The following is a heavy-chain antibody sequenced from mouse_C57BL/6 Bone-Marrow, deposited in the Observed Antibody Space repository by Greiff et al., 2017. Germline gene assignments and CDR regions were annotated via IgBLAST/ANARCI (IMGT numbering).Heavy chain of an antibody. D-gene: IGHD2-2*01. J-gene: IGHJ2*01. CDR3: AREGYYGYDVFDY. CDR1: GFTFSDYY. V-gene: IGHV5-16*01. CDR2: INYDGSST. Sequence: DVHLVESEGGLVQPGSSMKLSCTASGFTFSDYYMAWVRQVPEKGLEWVANINYDGSSTYYLDSLKSRFIISRDNAKNILYLQMSSLKSEDTATYYCAREGYYGYDVFDYWGQGTTLTVSA.